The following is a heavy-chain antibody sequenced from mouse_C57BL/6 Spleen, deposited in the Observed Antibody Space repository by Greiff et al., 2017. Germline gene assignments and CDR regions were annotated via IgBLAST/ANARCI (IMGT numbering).Heavy chain of an antibody. CDR3: ARGSYDPFDY. D-gene: IGHD2-3*01. J-gene: IGHJ2*01. Sequence: VQLQQPGAELVRPGSSVKLSCKASGYTFTSYWMDWVKQRPGQGLEWIGNIYPSDSETHYNQKFKDKATLTVDKSSSTAYMQLSSLTSEDSAVYYCARGSYDPFDYWGQGTTLTVSS. CDR1: GYTFTSYW. CDR2: IYPSDSET. V-gene: IGHV1-61*01.